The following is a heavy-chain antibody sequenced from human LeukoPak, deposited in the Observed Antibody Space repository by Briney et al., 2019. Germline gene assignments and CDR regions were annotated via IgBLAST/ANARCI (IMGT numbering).Heavy chain of an antibody. D-gene: IGHD3-22*01. Sequence: SVKVSCKASGGTFSSYAISWVRQAPGQGLEWMGGIIPIFGTANYAQKFQGRVTITANESTSTAYMELSSLRSEDTAVYYCARVYYYDSSGVFDYWGQGTLVTVSS. CDR3: ARVYYYDSSGVFDY. CDR2: IIPIFGTA. J-gene: IGHJ4*02. CDR1: GGTFSSYA. V-gene: IGHV1-69*13.